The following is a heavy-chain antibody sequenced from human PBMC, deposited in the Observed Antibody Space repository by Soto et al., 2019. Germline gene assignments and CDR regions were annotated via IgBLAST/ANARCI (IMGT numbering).Heavy chain of an antibody. CDR1: GGSISSSSYY. J-gene: IGHJ6*02. V-gene: IGHV4-39*01. Sequence: PSETLSLTCTVSGGSISSSSYYWGWIRQPPGKGLEWIGSIYYSGSTYYNPSLKSRVTISVDTSKNQFSLKLSSVTAADTAVYYCASKGMVRGVKNYYGMDVWGQGTTVTVSS. CDR3: ASKGMVRGVKNYYGMDV. CDR2: IYYSGST. D-gene: IGHD3-10*01.